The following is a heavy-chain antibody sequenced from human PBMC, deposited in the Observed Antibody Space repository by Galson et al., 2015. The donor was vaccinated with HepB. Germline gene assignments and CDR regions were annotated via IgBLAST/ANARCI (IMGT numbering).Heavy chain of an antibody. V-gene: IGHV5-10-1*01. CDR1: GYSFTSYW. J-gene: IGHJ6*02. CDR2: IDPSDSYT. Sequence: QSGAEVKKPGESLRISCKGSGYSFTSYWISWVRQMPGKGLEWMGRIDPSDSYTNYSPSFQGHVTISADKSISTAYLQWSSLKASDTAMYYCASPSTLGIAVAGTMGYYYYGMDVWGQGTTVTVSS. CDR3: ASPSTLGIAVAGTMGYYYYGMDV. D-gene: IGHD6-19*01.